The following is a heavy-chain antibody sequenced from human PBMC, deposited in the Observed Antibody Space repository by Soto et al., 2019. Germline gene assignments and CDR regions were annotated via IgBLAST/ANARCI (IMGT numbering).Heavy chain of an antibody. V-gene: IGHV3-74*01. D-gene: IGHD4-17*01. Sequence: EVQLVESGGGLVQPGGSLTLSCAASGFTFSSYYMHWVRQVPGKGLVWVSRLNNDGSSTDYADSVKGRFTISRDNAKNTLYLQMNSLRDEDTAVYYCTRGLYGYSVGYDHWGQGALVTVSS. CDR3: TRGLYGYSVGYDH. J-gene: IGHJ4*02. CDR2: LNNDGSST. CDR1: GFTFSSYY.